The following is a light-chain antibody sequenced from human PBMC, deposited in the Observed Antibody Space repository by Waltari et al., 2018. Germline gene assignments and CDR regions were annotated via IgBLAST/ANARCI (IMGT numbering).Light chain of an antibody. CDR1: QRLLHSSGNTF. V-gene: IGKV2-28*01. CDR2: LVS. CDR3: MQARQTPWT. J-gene: IGKJ1*01. Sequence: DIVMTQSPLSLPVTPGEPASISCRSSQRLLHSSGNTFLDWYVQKPGQAPQLLIYLVSNRASGVPDRFSGSGSGTDFTLKISRVEAEDVGLYYCMQARQTPWTFGQGTKVEIK.